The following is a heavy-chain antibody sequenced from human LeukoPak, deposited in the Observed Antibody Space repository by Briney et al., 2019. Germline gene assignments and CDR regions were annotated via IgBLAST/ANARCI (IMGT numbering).Heavy chain of an antibody. CDR2: ISGSGGST. CDR1: GFTLSSYA. V-gene: IGHV3-23*01. J-gene: IGHJ4*02. CDR3: AKDRSNFDWLLTSFDY. D-gene: IGHD3-9*01. Sequence: GGSLRLSCAASGFTLSSYAMSWVRQAPGKGLEWVSAISGSGGSTYYADSVKGRFTISRDNSKNTLYLQMNSLRAEDTAVYYCAKDRSNFDWLLTSFDYWGQGTLVTVSS.